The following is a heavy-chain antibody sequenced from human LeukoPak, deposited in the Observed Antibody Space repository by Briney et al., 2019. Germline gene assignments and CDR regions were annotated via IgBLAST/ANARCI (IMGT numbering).Heavy chain of an antibody. D-gene: IGHD3-3*01. Sequence: SGPVLVKPTETLTLTCTVSGFSLSNARMGVSWIRQPPGKALEWLAHIFSNDEKSYSTSLKSRLTISKDTSKNQVVLTMTNMDPVDTATYYCARIERYYDFWSGYYYMDVWGKGTTVTVSS. CDR3: ARIERYYDFWSGYYYMDV. CDR1: GFSLSNARMG. J-gene: IGHJ6*03. CDR2: IFSNDEK. V-gene: IGHV2-26*01.